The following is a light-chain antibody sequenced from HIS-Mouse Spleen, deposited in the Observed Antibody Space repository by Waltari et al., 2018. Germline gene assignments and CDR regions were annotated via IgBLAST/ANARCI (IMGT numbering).Light chain of an antibody. CDR3: CSYAGSSTWV. Sequence: QSALTQPASVSGSPVQSITISCTGTSSDVGSYNLVSWYQQHPGKAPKLMIYEGSKRPAGVSKRFSGSKSGNTASLTISGLQAEDEADYYCCSYAGSSTWVFGGGTKLTVL. J-gene: IGLJ3*02. CDR2: EGS. CDR1: SSDVGSYNL. V-gene: IGLV2-23*01.